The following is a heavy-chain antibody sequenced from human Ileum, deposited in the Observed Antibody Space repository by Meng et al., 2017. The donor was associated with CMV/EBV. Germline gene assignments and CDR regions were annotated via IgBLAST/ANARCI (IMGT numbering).Heavy chain of an antibody. CDR3: ARDPYGNGRGEFDP. CDR1: GFTFSAYS. J-gene: IGHJ5*02. Sequence: GESLKISCAASGFTFSAYSMHWARQAPGKGLEWVAVMSLDGRKIYYTDSVKGRFTISRDNYKNTLYLQMDRLRAEDTAVYYCARDPYGNGRGEFDPWGQGTRVTVSS. V-gene: IGHV3-30*04. CDR2: MSLDGRKI. D-gene: IGHD2-21*01.